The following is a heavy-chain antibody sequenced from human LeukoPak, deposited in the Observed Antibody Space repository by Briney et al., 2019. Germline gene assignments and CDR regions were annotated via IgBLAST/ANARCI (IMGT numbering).Heavy chain of an antibody. CDR2: IYYSGST. CDR3: ASLGGDVFYEDYYYGMDV. CDR1: GGSISSGGYY. V-gene: IGHV4-31*03. D-gene: IGHD5/OR15-5a*01. Sequence: SETLSLTCTVSGGSISSGGYYWSWIRQHPGKGLEWIGYIYYSGSTYYNPSLKSRVTISVDTSKNQFSLKLSSMTAADTAVYYCASLGGDVFYEDYYYGMDVWGQGTTVTVSS. J-gene: IGHJ6*02.